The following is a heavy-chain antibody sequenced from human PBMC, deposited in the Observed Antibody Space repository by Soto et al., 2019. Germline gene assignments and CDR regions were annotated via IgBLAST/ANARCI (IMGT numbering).Heavy chain of an antibody. CDR1: GFTFSSAW. CDR2: IKSKTDGGTT. V-gene: IGHV3-15*01. CDR3: TTDLPYGSGSYRYYYYIMDV. Sequence: GGSLRLSCAASGFTFSSAWMSWVRQAPGKGLEWVGRIKSKTDGGTTDYAAPVKGRFTISTDDSKNTLYLQMNSLKTEDTAVYYCTTDLPYGSGSYRYYYYIMDVWGQGTTVTVSS. J-gene: IGHJ6*02. D-gene: IGHD3-10*01.